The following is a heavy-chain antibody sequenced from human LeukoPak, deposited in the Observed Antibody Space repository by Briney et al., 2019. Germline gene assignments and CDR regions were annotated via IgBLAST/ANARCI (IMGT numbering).Heavy chain of an antibody. D-gene: IGHD3-10*01. CDR1: GFTFSSYS. J-gene: IGHJ4*02. V-gene: IGHV3-21*01. CDR2: ISSSSSYI. CDR3: ARDLHYYGSGSYLFPLGY. Sequence: KPGGSLRLPCAASGFTFSSYSMNWVRQAPGKGLEWVSSISSSSSYIYYADSVKGRSTISRDNAKNSLYLQMNSLRAEDTAVYYCARDLHYYGSGSYLFPLGYWGQGTLVTVSS.